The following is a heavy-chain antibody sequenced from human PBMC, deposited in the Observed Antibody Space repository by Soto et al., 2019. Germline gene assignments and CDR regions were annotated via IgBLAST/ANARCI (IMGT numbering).Heavy chain of an antibody. J-gene: IGHJ4*02. CDR3: ATREMDTMTEY. D-gene: IGHD5-18*01. CDR2: VYHRRTT. Sequence: LSLTFAVSGGPTSNTNWWIWVRQPPGKGLEWIGEVYHRRTTNYNPSLKSRVTISLDDSKNHLSLRLTSVTAADTAVYYCATREMDTMTEYWGQGTLVTVSS. V-gene: IGHV4-4*02. CDR1: GGPTSNTNW.